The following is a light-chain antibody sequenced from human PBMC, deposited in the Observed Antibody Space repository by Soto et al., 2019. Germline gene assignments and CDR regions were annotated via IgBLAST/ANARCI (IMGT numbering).Light chain of an antibody. CDR3: QKYNSAPRT. Sequence: DVQMTQAPSSLSACEGDRVTITCRASQGISNYLAWYQQKPGKVPKLLIYAASILQSGVPSRFSGSGSGTDFTLTISSLQPEDVATYYCQKYNSAPRTFGGGTKVEIK. J-gene: IGKJ4*01. CDR1: QGISNY. CDR2: AAS. V-gene: IGKV1-27*01.